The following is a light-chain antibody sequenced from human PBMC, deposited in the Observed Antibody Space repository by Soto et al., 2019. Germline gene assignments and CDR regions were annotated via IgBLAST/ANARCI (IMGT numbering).Light chain of an antibody. V-gene: IGLV2-14*01. J-gene: IGLJ2*01. CDR2: NVS. Sequence: QSALTQPASVSGSPGRSITISCTGTSSDVGGYNYVSWYQQHPGKAPKLMIYNVSNRPSGVSNRFSGSKSGNTASLTISGLQAEDEGHYYCSSFTSTSTVLFGGGTKLTVL. CDR1: SSDVGGYNY. CDR3: SSFTSTSTVL.